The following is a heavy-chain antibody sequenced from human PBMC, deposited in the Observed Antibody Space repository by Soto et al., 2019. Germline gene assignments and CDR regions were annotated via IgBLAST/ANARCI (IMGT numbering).Heavy chain of an antibody. D-gene: IGHD5-18*01. CDR3: TRHDGWDTTMINTLGH. CDR1: GFIFNGSA. CDR2: RRSKASSYAT. Sequence: GGSLRLSCAASGFIFNGSAFHWVRQAPGPGQERVGSRRSKASSYATSNGASVKGRFTISRDDSKSTTYLQINGLRTDDTAVYYCTRHDGWDTTMINTLGHWGQGALVTV. V-gene: IGHV3-73*01. J-gene: IGHJ4*02.